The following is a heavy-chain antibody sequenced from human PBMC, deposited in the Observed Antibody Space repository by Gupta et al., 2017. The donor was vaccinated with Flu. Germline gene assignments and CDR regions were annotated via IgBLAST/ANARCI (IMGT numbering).Heavy chain of an antibody. J-gene: IGHJ4*01. Sequence: FTFSSSAMSWVRKGPGKGLEWVSAISGSGGSTDYADSVKGRFTISRDNSKNTLYLQMNSLRAEDTAVYYCAADSSSWYFDYWGHGTLVTVSS. CDR3: AADSSSWYFDY. CDR1: FTFSSSA. D-gene: IGHD6-13*01. CDR2: ISGSGGST. V-gene: IGHV3-23*01.